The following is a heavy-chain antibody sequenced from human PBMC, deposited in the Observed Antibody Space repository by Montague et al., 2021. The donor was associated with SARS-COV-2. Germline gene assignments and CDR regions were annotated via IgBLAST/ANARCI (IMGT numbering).Heavy chain of an antibody. CDR2: IYYSGST. D-gene: IGHD3-22*01. CDR3: ARATRSIVVLNWFDP. Sequence: TLSLTCTVSGGSISSGGYYWSWIRQHPGKGLEWIGYIYYSGSTYYNPSLKSRVTISVDTSKNQFSLKLNSVTAADTAVYYCARATRSIVVLNWFDPWGQGTLVTVSS. J-gene: IGHJ5*02. CDR1: GGSISSGGYY. V-gene: IGHV4-31*03.